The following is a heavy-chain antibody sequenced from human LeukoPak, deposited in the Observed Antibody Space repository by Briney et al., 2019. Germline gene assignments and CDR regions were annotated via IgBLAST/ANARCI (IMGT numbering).Heavy chain of an antibody. J-gene: IGHJ6*03. Sequence: ASVKVSCKASGYSFTSYYMHWVRQAPGQGLEWMGIINPSGDSTSYAQKFQGRVTVTRDTSTSTVYMELSSLRSEDTAVYYCARGAVRYYMDVWGQGTMVTVSS. CDR3: ARGAVRYYMDV. D-gene: IGHD4-17*01. V-gene: IGHV1-46*01. CDR1: GYSFTSYY. CDR2: INPSGDST.